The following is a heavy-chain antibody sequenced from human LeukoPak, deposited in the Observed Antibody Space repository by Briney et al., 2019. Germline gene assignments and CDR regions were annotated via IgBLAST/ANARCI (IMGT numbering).Heavy chain of an antibody. V-gene: IGHV3-15*01. CDR2: IKSKTDGETT. D-gene: IGHD3-3*01. CDR3: TTGRSGYYSIYYYYYYMDV. J-gene: IGHJ6*03. Sequence: GGSLRLSCAASGFTFSSYSMNWVRQAPGKGLEWVGHIKSKTDGETTDYAAPVKGRFTISRDDSKNTLYLQMNSLKTEDTAVYYCTTGRSGYYSIYYYYYYMDVWGKGTTVTVSS. CDR1: GFTFSSYS.